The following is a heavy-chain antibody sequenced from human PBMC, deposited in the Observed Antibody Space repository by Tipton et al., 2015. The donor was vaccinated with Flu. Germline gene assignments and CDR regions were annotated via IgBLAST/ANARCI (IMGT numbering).Heavy chain of an antibody. CDR2: IFHSGST. Sequence: SLTCSVSGDSMTSSRYYWGWIRQPPGKGLEWIGSIFHSGSTYYNPSLKSRVTISVDTSKNQFSLKLISVTAADTAVYYCARVSPGVESWFDPWGQGTLVTVSS. CDR1: GDSMTSSRYY. CDR3: ARVSPGVESWFDP. J-gene: IGHJ5*02. D-gene: IGHD3-3*01. V-gene: IGHV4-39*07.